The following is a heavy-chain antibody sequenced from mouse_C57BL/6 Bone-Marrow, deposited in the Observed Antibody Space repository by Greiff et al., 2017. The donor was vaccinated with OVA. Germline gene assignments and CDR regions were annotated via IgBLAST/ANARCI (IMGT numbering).Heavy chain of an antibody. Sequence: VQLKQSGPVLVKPGASVKMSCKASGYTFTDYYMNWVKQSHGKSLEWIGVINPYNGGTSYNQKFKGKATLTVDKSSSTAYMELNSLTSEDSAVYYCARDYYGSSLWAMDYWGQGTSVTVSS. CDR1: GYTFTDYY. V-gene: IGHV1-19*01. D-gene: IGHD1-1*01. CDR2: INPYNGGT. CDR3: ARDYYGSSLWAMDY. J-gene: IGHJ4*01.